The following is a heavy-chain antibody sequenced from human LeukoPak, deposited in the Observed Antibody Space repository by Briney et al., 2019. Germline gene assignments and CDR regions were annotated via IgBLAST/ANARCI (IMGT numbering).Heavy chain of an antibody. V-gene: IGHV4-38-2*02. CDR3: ARGRNYYGSGTYQYYYSYYYMDV. Sequence: SETLSLTCTVSGYSISSGYYWGWIRQPPGKGLEWIGEINHSGSTNYNPSLKSRVTISVDTSKNQFSLKLTAVTAADTAVYYCARGRNYYGSGTYQYYYSYYYMDVWGKGTTVTVSS. CDR2: INHSGST. CDR1: GYSISSGYY. J-gene: IGHJ6*03. D-gene: IGHD3-10*01.